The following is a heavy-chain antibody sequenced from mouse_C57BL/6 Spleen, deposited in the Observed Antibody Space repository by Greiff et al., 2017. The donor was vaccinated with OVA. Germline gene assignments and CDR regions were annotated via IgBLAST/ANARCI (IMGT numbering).Heavy chain of an antibody. Sequence: EVKLMESEGGLVQPGSSMKLSCTASGFTFSDYYMAWVRQVPEKGLEWVANINYDGSSTYYLDSLKSRFIISRDNAKNILYLQMSSLKSEDTATYYCARDRLDGYYFDYWGQGTSVTVSS. J-gene: IGHJ4*01. CDR1: GFTFSDYY. CDR2: INYDGSST. D-gene: IGHD2-3*01. CDR3: ARDRLDGYYFDY. V-gene: IGHV5-16*01.